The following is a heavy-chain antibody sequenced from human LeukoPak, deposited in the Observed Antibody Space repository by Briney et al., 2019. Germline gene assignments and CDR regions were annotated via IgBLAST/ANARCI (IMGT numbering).Heavy chain of an antibody. CDR2: MRGVGSTI. CDR3: ATVSRDGFNHNWYDL. Sequence: GGSLRLSCVASGFTMSSLHMAWVRQAPGKGLEWVSYMRGVGSTIHYADSVKGRFTISRDDAKNSLYLQMNRLRDEHTAFYYCATVSRDGFNHNWYDLCGQGTLVTVSS. CDR1: GFTMSSLH. V-gene: IGHV3-48*03. J-gene: IGHJ5*02. D-gene: IGHD5-24*01.